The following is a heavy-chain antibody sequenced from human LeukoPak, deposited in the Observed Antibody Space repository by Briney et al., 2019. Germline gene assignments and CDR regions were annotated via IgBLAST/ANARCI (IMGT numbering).Heavy chain of an antibody. D-gene: IGHD3-10*01. Sequence: GGSLRLCCAASGFTFSSYAMSWVRQAPGKGLGWVSVISGSGGSTYYADSVKGRFAISRDNSKNTLSLQLNSLRAEDTAVYYCAKGSDYYGSGTYLDYWGQGTLVTVSS. CDR3: AKGSDYYGSGTYLDY. J-gene: IGHJ4*02. CDR1: GFTFSSYA. CDR2: ISGSGGST. V-gene: IGHV3-23*01.